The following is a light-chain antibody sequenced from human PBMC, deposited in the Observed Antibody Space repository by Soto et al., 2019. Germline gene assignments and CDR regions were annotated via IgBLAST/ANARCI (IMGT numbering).Light chain of an antibody. J-gene: IGLJ3*02. V-gene: IGLV2-14*01. CDR3: SSYTSSSTWV. CDR1: SSAVGGYNY. Sequence: QSALTQPASVSGSPGQSITISCTGTSSAVGGYNYVSWYQQHPGKAPKLMIYDVSNRPSGVSNRFSGSKSGNTASLTISGLQAEDEADYYYSSYTSSSTWVFGGGTKVTVL. CDR2: DVS.